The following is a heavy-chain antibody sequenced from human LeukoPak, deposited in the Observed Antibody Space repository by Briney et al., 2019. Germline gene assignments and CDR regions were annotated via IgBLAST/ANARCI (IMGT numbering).Heavy chain of an antibody. CDR1: GYTFTGYY. CDR3: ARDPGPRIFDC. J-gene: IGHJ4*02. V-gene: IGHV1-2*02. CDR2: VNPDSGYT. Sequence: ASVKVSCKASGYTFTGYYMHWVRQAPGQGLEWMGWVNPDSGYTDYAQKFQDRVTMTRDTSISTVYMELSRLRSDDTAVYYCARDPGPRIFDCWGQGTLVTVSS. D-gene: IGHD2-21*01.